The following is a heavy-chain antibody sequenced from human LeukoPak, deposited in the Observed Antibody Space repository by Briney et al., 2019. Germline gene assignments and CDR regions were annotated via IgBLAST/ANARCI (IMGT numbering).Heavy chain of an antibody. D-gene: IGHD5-18*01. V-gene: IGHV3-21*04. CDR1: GFTFSSYS. CDR2: ISSSSSYI. Sequence: GGSLRLSCAASGFTFSSYSMNWVRQAPGKGLEWVSSISSSSSYIYYADSVKGRFTISRDNAKNSLYLQMNSLRAEDTAVYYCAKAAYSYGFPWYFDYWGQGTLVTVSS. CDR3: AKAAYSYGFPWYFDY. J-gene: IGHJ4*02.